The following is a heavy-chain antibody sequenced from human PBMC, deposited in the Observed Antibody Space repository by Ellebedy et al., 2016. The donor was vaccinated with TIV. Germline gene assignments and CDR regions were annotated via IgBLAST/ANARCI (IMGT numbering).Heavy chain of an antibody. CDR1: GGTFSSYA. D-gene: IGHD6-13*01. J-gene: IGHJ5*02. V-gene: IGHV1-18*01. CDR3: ARAEGYSTSWYQNWFDP. CDR2: ISPYKGDT. Sequence: AASVKVSCKASGGTFSSYAITWVRQAPGQGLEWMGWISPYKGDTNYAQELQGRVTMTTDTSTSTVSMELRSLRSDDTAVYYCARAEGYSTSWYQNWFDPWGQGTLVTVSS.